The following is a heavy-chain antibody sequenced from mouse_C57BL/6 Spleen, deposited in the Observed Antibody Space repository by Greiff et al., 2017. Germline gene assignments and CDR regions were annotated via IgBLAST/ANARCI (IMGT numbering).Heavy chain of an antibody. V-gene: IGHV1-55*01. CDR3: ARGNYYGSSYWFAY. J-gene: IGHJ3*01. D-gene: IGHD1-1*01. CDR2: IYPGSGST. CDR1: GYTFTSYW. Sequence: QVQLQQPGAELVKPGASVKMSCKASGYTFTSYWITWVKQRPGQGLEWIGDIYPGSGSTNYTEKFKSKATLTVDTSSSTAYMQLSSLTSEDSAIYYCARGNYYGSSYWFAYWGQGTLVTGSA.